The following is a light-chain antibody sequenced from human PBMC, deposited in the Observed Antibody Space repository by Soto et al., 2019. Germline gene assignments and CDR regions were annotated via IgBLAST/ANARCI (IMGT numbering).Light chain of an antibody. CDR3: QHSYSTPPT. J-gene: IGKJ1*01. Sequence: DIQMTQSPSSLSASVGDRVTITCRASQTVNTYLNWYQQRPGKAPKLLISAASSLKSGVPSRFSDSGSGTDFTLTISSLQPEDSATYYCQHSYSTPPTFGQGTRVEIK. CDR1: QTVNTY. CDR2: AAS. V-gene: IGKV1-39*01.